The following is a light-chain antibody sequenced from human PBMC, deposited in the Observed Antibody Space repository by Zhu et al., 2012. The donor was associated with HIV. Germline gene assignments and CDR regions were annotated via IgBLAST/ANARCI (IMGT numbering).Light chain of an antibody. V-gene: IGKV1-9*01. J-gene: IGKJ4*01. CDR1: QGISNH. CDR3: QHLTLYPT. Sequence: DIQLTQSPSFLSASVGDRVTITCRASQGISNHLAWYHQKPGKAPKLLIYGASVLQSGVPSRFSGSGSGTEFTLTISSLQPEDFATYFCQHLTLYPTFGGGSKSGDQT. CDR2: GAS.